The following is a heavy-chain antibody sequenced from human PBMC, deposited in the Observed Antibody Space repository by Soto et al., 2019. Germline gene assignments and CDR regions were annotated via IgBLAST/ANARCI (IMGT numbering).Heavy chain of an antibody. Sequence: RRLSCAASGFTFSNYAMHWVRQAPGKGLEWVALTSYDGNNEYYTDSVKGRFTISRDNSKNTLFLQMNSPRPEDTAVYYCAKDKGVFNWATSYFDYWGQGALVTVSS. CDR3: AKDKGVFNWATSYFDY. CDR1: GFTFSNYA. CDR2: TSYDGNNE. D-gene: IGHD1-1*01. V-gene: IGHV3-30*18. J-gene: IGHJ4*02.